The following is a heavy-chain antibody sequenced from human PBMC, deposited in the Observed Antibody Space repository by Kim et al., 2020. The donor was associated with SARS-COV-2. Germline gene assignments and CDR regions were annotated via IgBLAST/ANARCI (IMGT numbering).Heavy chain of an antibody. D-gene: IGHD6-19*01. V-gene: IGHV1-46*01. CDR3: ARSIAVADH. CDR2: GSK. Sequence: GSKSHAQTFEGRVTMTRDTSTGTVYMELSSLRSEDTAVYYCARSIAVADHWGQGTLVTVSS. J-gene: IGHJ4*02.